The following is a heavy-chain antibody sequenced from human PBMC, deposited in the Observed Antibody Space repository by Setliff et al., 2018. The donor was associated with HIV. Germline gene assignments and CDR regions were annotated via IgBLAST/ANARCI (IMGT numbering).Heavy chain of an antibody. CDR2: IFHRGTMFHSESVYT. CDR1: GSSVSSASY. J-gene: IGHJ4*02. Sequence: SETLSLTCTVSGSSVSSASYWGWIRQPPGKGLEWIGTIFHRGTMFHSESVYTYHNPSLKSRVTISIDTSKNQFSLSLSSMTAADTATYYCVRDDYGYNGKGFDYWGPGTLVTV. D-gene: IGHD4-17*01. CDR3: VRDDYGYNGKGFDY. V-gene: IGHV4-61*01.